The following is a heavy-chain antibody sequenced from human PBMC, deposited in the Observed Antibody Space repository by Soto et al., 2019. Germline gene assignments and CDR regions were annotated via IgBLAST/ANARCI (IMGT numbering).Heavy chain of an antibody. D-gene: IGHD2-2*01. CDR1: CGSISSSNW. V-gene: IGHV4-4*02. CDR3: ARLGRYCSSTSCYTTFDY. CDR2: IYHSGST. Sequence: SETLSLTCAVSCGSISSSNWWSWVRQPPGKGLEWIGEIYHSGSTNYNPSLKSRVTISVDKSKNQFSLKLSSVTAADTAVYYCARLGRYCSSTSCYTTFDYWGQGTLVTVSS. J-gene: IGHJ4*02.